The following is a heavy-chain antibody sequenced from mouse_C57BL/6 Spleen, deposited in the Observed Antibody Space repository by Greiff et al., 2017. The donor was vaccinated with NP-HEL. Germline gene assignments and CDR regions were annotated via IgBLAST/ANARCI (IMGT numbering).Heavy chain of an antibody. CDR1: GYSITSGYY. J-gene: IGHJ4*01. Sequence: ESGPGLVKPSQSLSLTCSVTGYSITSGYYWNWIRQFPGNKLEWMGYISYDGSNNYNPSLKNRISITRDTSKNQFFLKLNSVTTEDTATYYCARGNYGSLGGYWGQGTSVTVSS. D-gene: IGHD1-1*01. CDR2: ISYDGSN. CDR3: ARGNYGSLGGY. V-gene: IGHV3-6*01.